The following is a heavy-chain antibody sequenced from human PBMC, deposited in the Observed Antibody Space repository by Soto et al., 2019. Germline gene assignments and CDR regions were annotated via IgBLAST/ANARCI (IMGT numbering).Heavy chain of an antibody. V-gene: IGHV4-30-4*01. CDR2: IYYSGST. D-gene: IGHD2-8*01. Sequence: QVQLQESGPGLVKPSQTLSLTCTVSGGSISSGDYYWSWIRQPPGKGLEWIGYIYYSGSTYYNPSLKSRVTXXVXPXXNQFSLKLSSVTAADTAVYYCARENGPTPHYGMDVWGQGTTVTVSS. J-gene: IGHJ6*02. CDR3: ARENGPTPHYGMDV. CDR1: GGSISSGDYY.